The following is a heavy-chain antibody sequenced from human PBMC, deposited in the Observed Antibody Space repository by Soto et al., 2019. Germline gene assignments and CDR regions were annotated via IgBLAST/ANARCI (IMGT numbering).Heavy chain of an antibody. CDR2: ISGSGAST. CDR1: GLTFGSYA. J-gene: IGHJ4*02. D-gene: IGHD3-3*01. CDR3: AATYYDFWSGYSRGGSFDY. Sequence: EVQLLESGGGLVQPGGSLRLSCAASGLTFGSYAMTWVRQTPGKGLEWVLAISGSGASTHYADSVRGRVTISRDNSKNTLYPQMNSLRAEDTAVYYCAATYYDFWSGYSRGGSFDYWGQGTLVTVSS. V-gene: IGHV3-23*01.